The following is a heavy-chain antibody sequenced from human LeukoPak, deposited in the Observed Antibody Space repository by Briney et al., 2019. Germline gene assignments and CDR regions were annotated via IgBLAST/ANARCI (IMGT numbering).Heavy chain of an antibody. J-gene: IGHJ4*02. V-gene: IGHV3-7*01. CDR1: GFTFSSFW. CDR2: IKPDGSEK. D-gene: IGHD2-15*01. CDR3: AKYGLRSSFDS. Sequence: PGGSLRLSCAVSGFTFSSFWMSWIRQAPGKGLEWVANIKPDGSEKDYVDSVEGRFTISRDNAKNSLYLQMHSLRAEDTAVYFCAKYGLRSSFDSWGQGTLVTVSS.